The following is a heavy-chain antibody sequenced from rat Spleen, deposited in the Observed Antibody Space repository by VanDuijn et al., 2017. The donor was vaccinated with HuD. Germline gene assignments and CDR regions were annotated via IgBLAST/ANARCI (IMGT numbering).Heavy chain of an antibody. CDR3: ATRDGGYPG. J-gene: IGHJ3*01. Sequence: EVQLVESDGGLVQPGRSLKLSCAASGFTFSDYNMAWVRQAPKKGLEWVATITYDGSGTYYRDSVKGRFTISRDNAKSILYLQMDSLRSEDTATYYCATRDGGYPGWGQGTLVTVSS. V-gene: IGHV5-7*01. D-gene: IGHD1-11*01. CDR2: ITYDGSGT. CDR1: GFTFSDYN.